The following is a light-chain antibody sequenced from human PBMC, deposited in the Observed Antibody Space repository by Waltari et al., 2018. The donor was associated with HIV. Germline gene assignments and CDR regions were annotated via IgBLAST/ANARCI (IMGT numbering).Light chain of an antibody. V-gene: IGKV3-15*01. CDR2: GAS. CDR3: QQYNNWPPEGT. CDR1: QSVSSN. J-gene: IGKJ1*01. Sequence: EIVMTQSPATLSVSPGERATLSCRASQSVSSNLAWYQQQPGQAPRLLIYGASTRATGNPARFSGSGSGTEFTLTISSLQSEDFAVYYCQQYNNWPPEGTFGQGTKVEIK.